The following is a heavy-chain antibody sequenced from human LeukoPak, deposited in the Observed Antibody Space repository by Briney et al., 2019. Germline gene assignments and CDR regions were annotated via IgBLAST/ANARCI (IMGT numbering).Heavy chain of an antibody. J-gene: IGHJ4*02. CDR2: INPNSGGA. Sequence: GASVKVSCKASGYTFTGYYMHWVRQAPGQGLEWMGWINPNSGGANYAQKFQGRVTMTRDTSISTAYTELSRLRSDDTAVYYCARDLRKGSLGSSGYIGYWGQGTLVTVSS. V-gene: IGHV1-2*02. D-gene: IGHD3-22*01. CDR3: ARDLRKGSLGSSGYIGY. CDR1: GYTFTGYY.